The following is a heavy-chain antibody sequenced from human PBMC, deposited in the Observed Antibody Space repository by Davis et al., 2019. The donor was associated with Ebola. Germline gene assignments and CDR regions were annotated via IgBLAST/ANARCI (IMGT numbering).Heavy chain of an antibody. D-gene: IGHD5-18*01. V-gene: IGHV6-1*01. CDR1: GDSVSSNSAA. CDR2: TYYRSKWYN. CDR3: ARDVDTAMVLAN. J-gene: IGHJ4*02. Sequence: QTLSLTCAISGDSVSSNSAAWNWIRQSPSRGLEWLGRTYYRSKWYNDYAVSVKRRLTIHPDTSKNQFSLQLNSVTPEDTAVYYCARDVDTAMVLANWGQGTLVTVSS.